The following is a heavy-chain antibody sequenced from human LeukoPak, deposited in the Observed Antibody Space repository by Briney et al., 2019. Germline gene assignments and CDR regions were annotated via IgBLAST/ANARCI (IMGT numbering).Heavy chain of an antibody. D-gene: IGHD4-17*01. V-gene: IGHV3-21*01. CDR2: ITSSSSYI. CDR1: GFTFSTYS. Sequence: PGGSLRLSCAASGFTFSTYSMTWVRQAPGKGLEWVSSITSSSSYIYYADSVKGRFTISRDNAKSSLYLQMNSLRAEDTAVYYCARVVTTVDYWGQGTLVTVSS. CDR3: ARVVTTVDY. J-gene: IGHJ4*02.